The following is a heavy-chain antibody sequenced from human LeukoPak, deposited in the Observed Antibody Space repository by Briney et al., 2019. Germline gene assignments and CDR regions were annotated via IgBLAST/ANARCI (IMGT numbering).Heavy chain of an antibody. CDR1: GGSISSYS. D-gene: IGHD3-10*02. Sequence: SETLSLTCTVSGGSISSYSWSWIRQPPGKGLEWIGYIYYSGSTNYYPSLKSRVTILLDTSKNQFSLKLSTVTAADTAVYYCARSDTYYVKPFDYWGQGTMVTVSS. CDR3: ARSDTYYVKPFDY. V-gene: IGHV4-59*01. CDR2: IYYSGST. J-gene: IGHJ4*02.